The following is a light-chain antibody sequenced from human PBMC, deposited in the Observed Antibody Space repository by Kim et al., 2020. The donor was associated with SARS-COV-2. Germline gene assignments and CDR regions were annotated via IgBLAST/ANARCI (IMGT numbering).Light chain of an antibody. J-gene: IGKJ1*01. Sequence: GKSATLTYKASQSISSNVAWFQQKPGQAPRLLIYGASTRATGIPARFSGSGSGTEFTLTITISSLQSEDFAIYYCQQYENWPRTFGQGTKVDIK. CDR3: QQYENWPRT. V-gene: IGKV3-15*01. CDR1: QSISSN. CDR2: GAS.